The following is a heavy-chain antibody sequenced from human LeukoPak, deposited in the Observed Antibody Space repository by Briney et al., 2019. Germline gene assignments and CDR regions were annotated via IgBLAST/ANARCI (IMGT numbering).Heavy chain of an antibody. CDR3: ARHAEMATIRYFDY. D-gene: IGHD5-24*01. CDR2: LYYSGST. J-gene: IGHJ4*02. V-gene: IGHV4-59*08. CDR1: GGSISSYY. Sequence: SETLSLTCTVSGGSISSYYWSWIRQPPGKGLEWIGYLYYSGSTNYNPSLKSRVTISVDTSKNQFSLKLSSVTAADTAVYYCARHAEMATIRYFDYWGQGTLVTVSS.